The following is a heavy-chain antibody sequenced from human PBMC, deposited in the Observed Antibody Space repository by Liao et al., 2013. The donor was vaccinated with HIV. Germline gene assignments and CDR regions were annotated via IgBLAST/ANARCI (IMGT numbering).Heavy chain of an antibody. J-gene: IGHJ3*02. V-gene: IGHV4-38-2*01. CDR3: AVGGYSSGWSGAFDI. Sequence: QVQLQESGPGLVKPSETLSLTCAVSGYSISSGYFWSWIRQPAGKGLEWIGHIYTSGSTNYNPSLKSRVTISVDTSKNQFSLKLSSVTAADTAVYYCAVGGYSSGWSGAFDIWGQGTNGHRLF. CDR1: GYSISSGYF. CDR2: IYTSGST. D-gene: IGHD2-15*01.